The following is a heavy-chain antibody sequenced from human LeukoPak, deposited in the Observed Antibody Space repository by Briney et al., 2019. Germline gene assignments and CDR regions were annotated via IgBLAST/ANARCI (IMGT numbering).Heavy chain of an antibody. V-gene: IGHV3-7*04. CDR1: GFTLSNYY. Sequence: GGSLRLSCAASGFTLSNYYMSGVRQAPGKGLEWVANIRQDEGAVLYMISLKGRFTDTRDNTKNSMYLQMSSLRVEDTAVYYCGRWIHDSGAWGLDFWGQGTLVTVSS. J-gene: IGHJ4*02. CDR2: IRQDEGAV. D-gene: IGHD3-22*01. CDR3: GRWIHDSGAWGLDF.